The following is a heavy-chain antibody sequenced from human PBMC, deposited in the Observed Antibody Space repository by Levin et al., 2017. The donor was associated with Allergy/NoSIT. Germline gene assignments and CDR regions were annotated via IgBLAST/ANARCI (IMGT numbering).Heavy chain of an antibody. J-gene: IGHJ4*02. V-gene: IGHV3-48*01. D-gene: IGHD3-10*01. Sequence: QSGGSLRLSCAASGFTFSSYSMNWVRQAPGKGLEWVSYISSSSSTIYYADSVKGRFTISRDNAKNSLYLQMNSLRAEDTAVYYCAIFYGSGSYDVDYWAQGTLVTVSS. CDR3: AIFYGSGSYDVDY. CDR1: GFTFSSYS. CDR2: ISSSSSTI.